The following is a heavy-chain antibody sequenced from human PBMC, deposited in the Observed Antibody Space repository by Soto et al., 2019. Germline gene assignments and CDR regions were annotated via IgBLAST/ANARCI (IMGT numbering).Heavy chain of an antibody. J-gene: IGHJ4*02. V-gene: IGHV3-64D*06. CDR3: VKQAHGLDGVAFDY. CDR1: GFIFSEST. Sequence: GGSLRLSCSASGFIFSESTIYWVRQVPGKGLEAISAVSTSGRSTYYADSVKDRFTIPRDNAKNTLFLQMGSLRPEDTAIYYCVKQAHGLDGVAFDYWGQGTQVTVSS. CDR2: VSTSGRST. D-gene: IGHD2-15*01.